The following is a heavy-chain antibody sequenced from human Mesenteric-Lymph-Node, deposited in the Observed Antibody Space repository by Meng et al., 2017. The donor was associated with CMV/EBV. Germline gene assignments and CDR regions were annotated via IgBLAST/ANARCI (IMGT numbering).Heavy chain of an antibody. CDR3: ARLDRSGWYVDY. CDR2: SRNKVNSYTT. Sequence: GGSLRLSCAASGFTFSSYWMSWVRQAPGRGLEWVGRSRNKVNSYTTEYVASVKGRFTISRDDSKNSLYLQMNSLKSEDTAVYYCARLDRSGWYVDYWGQGTLVTVSS. CDR1: GFTFSSYW. J-gene: IGHJ4*02. V-gene: IGHV3-72*01. D-gene: IGHD6-13*01.